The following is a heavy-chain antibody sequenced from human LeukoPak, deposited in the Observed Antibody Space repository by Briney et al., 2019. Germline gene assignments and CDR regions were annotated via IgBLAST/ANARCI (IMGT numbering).Heavy chain of an antibody. CDR2: IWYDGSNK. J-gene: IGHJ4*02. D-gene: IGHD3-9*01. CDR1: GFTFSNYG. CDR3: ATEYYDILTGYFDY. Sequence: PGGSLRLSCAASGFTFSNYGMHWVRQGPGKGLEWVAVIWYDGSNKWYTDSVKGRFTISRDNSKNTVYLQMNSLRAEDTAVYYCATEYYDILTGYFDYWGQGTLVTVSS. V-gene: IGHV3-33*01.